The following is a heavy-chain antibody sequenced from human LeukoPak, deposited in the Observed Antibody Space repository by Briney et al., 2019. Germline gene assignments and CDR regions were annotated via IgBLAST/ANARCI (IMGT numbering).Heavy chain of an antibody. CDR1: GGSISSYY. Sequence: SETLSLTCTVSGGSISSYYWSWIRQPPGKGLEWIGYTYYSGSTNYNPSLKSRVTISVDTSKNQFSLKLSSVTAADTAVYYCASAYYYDSSGAFDYWGQGTLVTVSS. CDR2: TYYSGST. J-gene: IGHJ4*02. CDR3: ASAYYYDSSGAFDY. V-gene: IGHV4-59*01. D-gene: IGHD3-22*01.